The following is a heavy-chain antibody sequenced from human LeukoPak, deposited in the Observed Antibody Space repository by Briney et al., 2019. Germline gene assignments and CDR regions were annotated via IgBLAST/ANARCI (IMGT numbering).Heavy chain of an antibody. D-gene: IGHD1-26*01. Sequence: ASVKVSCKASGYTFSDYYMHWVRQAPGQGLGWMGWINPNSGGTNYAQKFQGRVTMTRDTSISTAYMELSRLRSDDTAVYYCARDPEVGATLFDYWGQGTLVTVSS. J-gene: IGHJ4*02. CDR1: GYTFSDYY. CDR3: ARDPEVGATLFDY. CDR2: INPNSGGT. V-gene: IGHV1-2*02.